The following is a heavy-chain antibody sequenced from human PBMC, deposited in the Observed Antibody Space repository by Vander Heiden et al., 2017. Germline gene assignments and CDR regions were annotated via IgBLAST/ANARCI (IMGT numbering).Heavy chain of an antibody. CDR2: IKQDGSEK. D-gene: IGHD6-13*01. V-gene: IGHV3-7*01. CDR1: GFTVSSYW. Sequence: EVQLVESGGGLVQPGGSLRLSCAASGFTVSSYWMSWVRQAPGKGLEWVANIKQDGSEKYYVDSVKGRFTISRDNAKNSLYLQMNSLRAEDTAVYYCARELPSSSWYEVFDYWGQGTLVTVSS. CDR3: ARELPSSSWYEVFDY. J-gene: IGHJ4*02.